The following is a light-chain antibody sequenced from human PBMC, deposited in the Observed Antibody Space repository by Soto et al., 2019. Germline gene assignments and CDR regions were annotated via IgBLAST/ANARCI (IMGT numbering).Light chain of an antibody. CDR1: QSVSSSY. CDR3: QQYGSSQVT. Sequence: EIVLTQSPGILSLSPGDGATLSCRASQSVSSSYLAWYQQKPGQAPRLLIYGASSRATGIPDRFSGSGSGTDFTLTISRLEPEDFAVYYCQQYGSSQVTFGQGTRLEI. J-gene: IGKJ5*01. V-gene: IGKV3-20*01. CDR2: GAS.